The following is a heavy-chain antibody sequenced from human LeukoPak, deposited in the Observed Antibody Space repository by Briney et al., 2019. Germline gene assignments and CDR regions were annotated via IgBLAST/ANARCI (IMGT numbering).Heavy chain of an antibody. CDR2: IIGSGGST. J-gene: IGHJ4*02. CDR3: ANVGPQLPIFDY. Sequence: QAGGSLRLSCAASGFTFSSYAMSWGRQAPGKGLEWVPAIIGSGGSTYYATSVQGRFTISRDNSKNTLYLQMTSLRAEDTAVYYCANVGPQLPIFDYWGQGTLATVSS. V-gene: IGHV3-23*01. D-gene: IGHD1-26*01. CDR1: GFTFSSYA.